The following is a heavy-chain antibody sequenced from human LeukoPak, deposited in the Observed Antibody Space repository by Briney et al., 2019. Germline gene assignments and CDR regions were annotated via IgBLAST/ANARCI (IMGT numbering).Heavy chain of an antibody. CDR1: GYTFTSYG. D-gene: IGHD3-3*01. Sequence: GASVKVSCKASGYTFTSYGISWVRQAPGQGLEWMGWISAYNGNTNYAQKLQGRVTMTTYTSTSTAYMELRSLRSDDTAVYYCARGYDFWSGYSTSFQHWGQGTLVTVSS. J-gene: IGHJ1*01. CDR2: ISAYNGNT. CDR3: ARGYDFWSGYSTSFQH. V-gene: IGHV1-18*01.